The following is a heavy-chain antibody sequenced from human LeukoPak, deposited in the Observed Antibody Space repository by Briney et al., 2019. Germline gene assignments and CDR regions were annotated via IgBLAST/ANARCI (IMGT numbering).Heavy chain of an antibody. CDR2: TIPVFGTA. D-gene: IGHD4-17*01. CDR1: GGTFGNYA. J-gene: IGHJ3*02. V-gene: IGHV1-69*13. CDR3: ARAQWVTTGRGDAFDI. Sequence: SVKVSCKASGGTFGNYAIHWVRQAPGQGLAWMGGTIPVFGTADYAQQFQGRVTITADESTSTAFMELSSLRSEDTAMYYCARAQWVTTGRGDAFDIWGQGTMVSVSS.